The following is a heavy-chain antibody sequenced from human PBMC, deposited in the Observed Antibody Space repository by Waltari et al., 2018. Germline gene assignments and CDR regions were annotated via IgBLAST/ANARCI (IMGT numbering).Heavy chain of an antibody. Sequence: QVQLVQSGAAVKQPGASVQVSCKTSGYAFVGYYIHWARQAPGQGLEWMGWINPKSGSPDRNYAQKFQGRIPMTRETSLSTAYLELSRLRSDDTAIYYCARVNNQYVGGNSIQFYDFWGQGTLVTVSS. V-gene: IGHV1-2*02. D-gene: IGHD3-16*01. CDR2: INPKSGSPDR. J-gene: IGHJ4*02. CDR1: GYAFVGYY. CDR3: ARVNNQYVGGNSIQFYDF.